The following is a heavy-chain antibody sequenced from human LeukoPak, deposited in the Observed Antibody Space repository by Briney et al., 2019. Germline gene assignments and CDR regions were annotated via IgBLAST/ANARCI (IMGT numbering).Heavy chain of an antibody. J-gene: IGHJ4*02. Sequence: PSETLSLTCTVSGYSISSGYYWGWIRQPPGKGLEWIGSIYHSGSTYYNPSLKSRVTISVDTSKNQFSLKLSSVTAADTAVYYCARDPNSSYYYDSSGNGGASDYWGQGTLVTVSS. D-gene: IGHD3-22*01. CDR3: ARDPNSSYYYDSSGNGGASDY. V-gene: IGHV4-38-2*02. CDR1: GYSISSGYY. CDR2: IYHSGST.